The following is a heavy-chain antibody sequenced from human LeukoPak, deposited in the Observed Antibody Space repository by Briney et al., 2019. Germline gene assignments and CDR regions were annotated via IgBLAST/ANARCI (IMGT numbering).Heavy chain of an antibody. V-gene: IGHV4-39*02. Sequence: SETLSLTCTVSGGSISSSSYYWGWIRQPPGKGLEWIGSIYYSGSTYYNPSLKSRVTISVDTSKNQFSLKLSSVTAADTAVYYCARDQDQYQLLDMDVWGKGTTVTVSS. CDR2: IYYSGST. CDR1: GGSISSSSYY. D-gene: IGHD2-2*01. J-gene: IGHJ6*03. CDR3: ARDQDQYQLLDMDV.